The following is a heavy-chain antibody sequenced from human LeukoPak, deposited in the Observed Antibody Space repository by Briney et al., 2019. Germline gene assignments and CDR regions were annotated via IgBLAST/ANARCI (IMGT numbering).Heavy chain of an antibody. D-gene: IGHD1-26*01. V-gene: IGHV4-38-2*02. CDR2: IYHSGST. CDR3: ARVLSGSYYIDY. Sequence: SETLSLTCTVSGYSISSGYYWGWIRQPPGKGLEWIGSIYHSGSTYYNPSLKSRVAISVDTSKNQFSLKLSSVTAADTAVYYCARVLSGSYYIDYWGQGTLATVSS. J-gene: IGHJ4*02. CDR1: GYSISSGYY.